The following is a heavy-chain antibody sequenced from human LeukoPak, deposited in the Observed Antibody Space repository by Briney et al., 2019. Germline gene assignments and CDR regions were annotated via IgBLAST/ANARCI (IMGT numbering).Heavy chain of an antibody. D-gene: IGHD3-9*01. V-gene: IGHV3-30*14. J-gene: IGHJ4*02. Sequence: SCKASGGTFSSYAMHWVRQAPGKGLEWVAVISYDGSNKYYADSVKGRFTISRENSKNTLWLQMNSLRAEDTAVYYCARLHYDVLTGPFDYWGQGTLVTVSS. CDR3: ARLHYDVLTGPFDY. CDR1: GGTFSSYA. CDR2: ISYDGSNK.